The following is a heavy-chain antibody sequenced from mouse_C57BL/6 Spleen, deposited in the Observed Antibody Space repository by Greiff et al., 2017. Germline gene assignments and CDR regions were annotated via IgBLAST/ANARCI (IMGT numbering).Heavy chain of an antibody. CDR1: GYTFTSYG. Sequence: VKLLESGAELARPGASVKLSCKASGYTFTSYGISWVKQRTGQGLEWIGEINPRSGNTYYNEKFKGKATLTADKSSSTAYMELRSLTSEDSAVXFGARYGSSHNYYVLDYWGQGTSLTVSS. D-gene: IGHD1-1*01. V-gene: IGHV1-81*01. J-gene: IGHJ4*01. CDR3: ARYGSSHNYYVLDY. CDR2: INPRSGNT.